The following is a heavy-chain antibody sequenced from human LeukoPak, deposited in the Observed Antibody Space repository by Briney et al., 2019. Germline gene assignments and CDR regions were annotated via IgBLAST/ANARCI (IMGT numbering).Heavy chain of an antibody. J-gene: IGHJ4*02. CDR3: ARGENAIFGVVITLDD. CDR1: GGTFSSYA. Sequence: SVKVSCKASGGTFSSYAISWVRQAPGQGLEWMGGIIPIFGTANYAQKFQGRVTITADESTSTAYIELSSLRSEDTAMYYCARGENAIFGVVITLDDWGQGTLVTVSS. D-gene: IGHD3-3*01. CDR2: IIPIFGTA. V-gene: IGHV1-69*13.